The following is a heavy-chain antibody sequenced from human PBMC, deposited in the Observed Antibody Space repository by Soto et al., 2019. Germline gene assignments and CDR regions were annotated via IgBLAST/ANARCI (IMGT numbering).Heavy chain of an antibody. CDR2: ISSSSSYI. D-gene: IGHD6-6*01. J-gene: IGHJ4*02. V-gene: IGHV3-21*01. Sequence: GGSLRLSCAASGFTFSSYSMNWVRQAPGKGLEWVSSISSSSSYIYYADSVKGRFTISRDNAKNSLYLQMNSLRAEDTAVYYCARVSRPGSSSDYWGQGTLVTVSS. CDR3: ARVSRPGSSSDY. CDR1: GFTFSSYS.